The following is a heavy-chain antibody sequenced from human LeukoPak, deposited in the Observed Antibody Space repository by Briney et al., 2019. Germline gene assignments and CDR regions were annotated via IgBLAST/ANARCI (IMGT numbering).Heavy chain of an antibody. Sequence: SGPTLVKPTQTLTLTCTFSGFSLSTSGVGVGWIRQPPGKALEWLALIYWDDEKRHSPSLKSRLTITKDTSKNQVVLTMTNMDPVDTATYYCAHSHEYGCSWSGFDSWGQGTLVTVSS. CDR3: AHSHEYGCSWSGFDS. CDR1: GFSLSTSGVG. V-gene: IGHV2-5*02. CDR2: IYWDDEK. D-gene: IGHD6-13*01. J-gene: IGHJ4*02.